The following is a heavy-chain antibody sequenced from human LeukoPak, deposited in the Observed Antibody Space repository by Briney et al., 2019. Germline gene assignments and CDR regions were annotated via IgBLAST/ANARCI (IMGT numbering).Heavy chain of an antibody. Sequence: GGSLRLSCAASGFTFSSYGMHWVRQAPGKGLKWVAVISYDGSNKYYADSVKGRFTISRDNSKNTLYLQMNSLRAEDTAVYYCAKDIGYNWNAQGYGMDVWGQGTTVTVSS. CDR3: AKDIGYNWNAQGYGMDV. J-gene: IGHJ6*02. V-gene: IGHV3-30*18. CDR2: ISYDGSNK. D-gene: IGHD1-20*01. CDR1: GFTFSSYG.